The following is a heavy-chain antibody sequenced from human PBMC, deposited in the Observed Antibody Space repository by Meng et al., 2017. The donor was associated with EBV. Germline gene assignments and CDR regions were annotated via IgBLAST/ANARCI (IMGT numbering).Heavy chain of an antibody. CDR3: VRELVGGTFDY. CDR2: IIPAGGNT. J-gene: IGHJ4*02. CDR1: GYTVTSYY. V-gene: IGHV1-46*01. D-gene: IGHD1/OR15-1a*01. Sequence: QAQVAQTGTGVKTPGASVKVSCKASGYTVTSYYLHWVRQAPGQGLEWMGIIIPAGGNTNYAQKFRGRFTMTRDTSTSTVYMDLSILTSEDTAVYYCVRELVGGTFDYWGQGTLVTVSS.